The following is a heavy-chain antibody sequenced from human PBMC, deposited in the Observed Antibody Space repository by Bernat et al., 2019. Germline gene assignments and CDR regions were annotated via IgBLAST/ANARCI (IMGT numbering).Heavy chain of an antibody. J-gene: IGHJ4*02. D-gene: IGHD1-7*01. CDR2: IYWDDDK. CDR3: AHGELTGTIVDY. CDR1: GFSLSTSGVG. V-gene: IGHV2-5*02. Sequence: QITLKESGPTLVKPTQTLTLTCTFSGFSLSTSGVGVGWIRQPPGKALEWLALIYWDDDKRYSPSLKSRLTTTKDTSKNQVVLTMTNMDPVDTATYYCAHGELTGTIVDYWGQGTLVTVSS.